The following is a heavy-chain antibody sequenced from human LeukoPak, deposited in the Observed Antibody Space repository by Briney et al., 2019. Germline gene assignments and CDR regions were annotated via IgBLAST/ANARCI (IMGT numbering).Heavy chain of an antibody. Sequence: PGGYLRFSCAASRLTFSSYCLLWLRQAAGKGLVWVLRLNSVGSSTGYADSVKGRFTISRHNAKNTLYLQMNSLRAEDTAVYYCARAVVVVAGRGAFDIWGQGKMVTVSS. CDR1: RLTFSSYC. CDR3: ARAVVVVAGRGAFDI. CDR2: LNSVGSST. D-gene: IGHD2-21*01. J-gene: IGHJ3*02. V-gene: IGHV3-74*01.